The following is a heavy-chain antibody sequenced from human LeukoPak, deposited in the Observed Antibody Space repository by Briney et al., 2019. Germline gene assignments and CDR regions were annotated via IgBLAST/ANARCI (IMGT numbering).Heavy chain of an antibody. CDR3: ARGLRTAAGTSPDWFDP. D-gene: IGHD6-13*01. J-gene: IGHJ5*02. CDR1: GFTFSSYG. V-gene: IGHV3-33*01. Sequence: GGSLRLSCAASGFTFSSYGMHWVRQAPGKGLEWVAVIWYDGSNKYYADSVKGRFTISRDNSKNTLYLQMNSLRAEDTVVYYCARGLRTAAGTSPDWFDPWGQGTLVTVSS. CDR2: IWYDGSNK.